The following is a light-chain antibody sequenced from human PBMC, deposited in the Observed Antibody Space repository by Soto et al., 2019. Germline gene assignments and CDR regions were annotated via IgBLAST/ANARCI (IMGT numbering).Light chain of an antibody. Sequence: EIVLTQSPGTLSLSPGERATLSCRASESVASNYLAWYQHKPGQAPRLLFFGASNRATGIPDRFSGSGSGTDFTLTISRLEPEDFAVYYCHQYGSSPWTIGQGTKVDTK. J-gene: IGKJ1*01. CDR2: GAS. V-gene: IGKV3-20*01. CDR3: HQYGSSPWT. CDR1: ESVASNY.